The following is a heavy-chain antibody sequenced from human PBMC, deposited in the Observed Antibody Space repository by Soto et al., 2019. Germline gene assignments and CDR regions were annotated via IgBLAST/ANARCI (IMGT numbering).Heavy chain of an antibody. D-gene: IGHD3-22*01. CDR1: GYTFTGYY. Sequence: GSVKVSCKASGYTFTGYYMHWVRQAPGQGLEWMGWINPNSGGTNYAQKFQGRVTMTRDTSISTAYMELSRLRSDDTAVYYCAQSFYYDSSGRDYWGQGTLVTV. V-gene: IGHV1-2*02. CDR2: INPNSGGT. CDR3: AQSFYYDSSGRDY. J-gene: IGHJ4*02.